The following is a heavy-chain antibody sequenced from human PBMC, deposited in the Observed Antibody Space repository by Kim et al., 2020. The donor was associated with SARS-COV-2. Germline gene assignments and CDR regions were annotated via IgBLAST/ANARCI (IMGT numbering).Heavy chain of an antibody. CDR3: AKGLWARGGYSSRHY. Sequence: GGSLRLSCAASGFTFSNFGMHWVRQVPGKGLEWVTFISYDGSNQYYRDSVKGRFTISRDNSKNTVYLQMSSLRAEDTAVYYCAKGLWARGGYSSRHYWGQGTLATASS. D-gene: IGHD2-21*02. V-gene: IGHV3-30*18. CDR2: ISYDGSNQ. CDR1: GFTFSNFG. J-gene: IGHJ4*02.